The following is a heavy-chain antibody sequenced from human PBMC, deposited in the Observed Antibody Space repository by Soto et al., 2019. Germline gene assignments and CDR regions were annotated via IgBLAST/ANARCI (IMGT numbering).Heavy chain of an antibody. J-gene: IGHJ4*02. CDR1: GHTLINYY. V-gene: IGHV1-46*01. CDR2: IDPSGNGT. Sequence: QVQLVQSGAEVKKPGASVKVSCKASGHTLINYYMHWVRQAPGQGLDWLGKIDPSGNGTSYAERFQGRITLNSETSTNTVYVELSSLRSEDTAIYYCAINYYDSSAYLYWGQGTLVTVAS. D-gene: IGHD3-22*01. CDR3: AINYYDSSAYLY.